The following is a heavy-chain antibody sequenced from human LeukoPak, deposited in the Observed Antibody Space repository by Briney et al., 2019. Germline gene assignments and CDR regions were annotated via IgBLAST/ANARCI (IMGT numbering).Heavy chain of an antibody. V-gene: IGHV3-23*01. D-gene: IGHD3-10*01. J-gene: IGHJ6*02. CDR2: IGDSGGST. CDR1: GFTFSSYA. Sequence: GGSVRLFCAASGFTFSSYAMSWVRQAPGKGLEWVSTIGDSGGSTYYADSVKGRFTISRDNSKNTLYLQMSSLRAEDTAVYYCAKSLGIYYRSGMDVWGQGTTVSVSS. CDR3: AKSLGIYYRSGMDV.